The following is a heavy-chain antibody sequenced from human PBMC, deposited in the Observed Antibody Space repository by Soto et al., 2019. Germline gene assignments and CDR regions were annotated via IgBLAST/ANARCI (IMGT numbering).Heavy chain of an antibody. J-gene: IGHJ2*01. CDR2: ISSSSSTI. CDR3: AREGRAVVVTKLYWYFDL. V-gene: IGHV3-48*02. Sequence: EVQLVESGGGLVQPGGSLRLSCAASGFTFSSYSMNWVRQAPGKGLEWVSYISSSSSTIYYADSVKGRFTISRDNAKNSLYLQMNSLRDEDTAVYYCAREGRAVVVTKLYWYFDLWGRGTLVTVSS. CDR1: GFTFSSYS. D-gene: IGHD3-22*01.